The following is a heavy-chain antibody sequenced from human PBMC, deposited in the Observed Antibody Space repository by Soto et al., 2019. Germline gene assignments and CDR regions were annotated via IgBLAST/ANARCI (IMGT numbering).Heavy chain of an antibody. CDR1: GGSISSSSYY. CDR3: ARAMYSSSSLFDY. CDR2: IYYSGST. D-gene: IGHD6-6*01. J-gene: IGHJ4*02. Sequence: SETLSLTCTVSGGSISSSSYYWGWIRQPPGKGLEWIGSIYYSGSTYYNPSLKSRVTISVDTSKNQFSLKLSSVTAADTAVYYCARAMYSSSSLFDYWGKGTLVTVSS. V-gene: IGHV4-39*01.